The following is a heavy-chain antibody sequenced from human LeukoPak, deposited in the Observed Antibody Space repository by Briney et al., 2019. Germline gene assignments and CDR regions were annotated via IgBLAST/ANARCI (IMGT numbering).Heavy chain of an antibody. V-gene: IGHV1-46*01. CDR1: GYTFTSYY. CDR3: ARCGEPSYDILTGYSRFDY. Sequence: ASVKVSCKASGYTFTSYYMHWVRQAPGQGLEWIGIINPSGGSTSYAQKFQGRVTMTRDTSTSTAYMELSSLRSEDTAVYYCARCGEPSYDILTGYSRFDYWGQGTLVTVSS. J-gene: IGHJ4*02. CDR2: INPSGGST. D-gene: IGHD3-9*01.